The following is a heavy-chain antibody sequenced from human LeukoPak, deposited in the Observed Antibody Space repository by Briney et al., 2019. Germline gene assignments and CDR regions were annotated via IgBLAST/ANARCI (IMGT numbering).Heavy chain of an antibody. CDR3: ARSGSHYYDSSGYCDY. Sequence: ASVKVSCKASGYTFTSFYMHWVRQAPGQGLEWMGIINPSGGTTTYAQKFQGRVTMTRDTSTSTVYIELSSLRSEDTAVYYCARSGSHYYDSSGYCDYWGQGTLVTVSS. CDR2: INPSGGTT. D-gene: IGHD3-22*01. V-gene: IGHV1-46*01. J-gene: IGHJ4*02. CDR1: GYTFTSFY.